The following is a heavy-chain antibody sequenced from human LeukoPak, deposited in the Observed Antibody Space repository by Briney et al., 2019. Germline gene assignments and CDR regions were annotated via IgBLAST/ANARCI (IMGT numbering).Heavy chain of an antibody. V-gene: IGHV3-30-3*01. CDR1: GFTFSSYA. J-gene: IGHJ4*02. CDR2: ISYDGSNK. D-gene: IGHD3-3*01. CDR3: ARDAYDFWSGYPDY. Sequence: GSSLRLSCAASGFTFSSYAMHWVRQAPGKGLDWVAVISYDGSNKYYADSVKGRFTISRDNSKNTLYLQMNSLRAEDTAVYYCARDAYDFWSGYPDYWGQGTLVTVSS.